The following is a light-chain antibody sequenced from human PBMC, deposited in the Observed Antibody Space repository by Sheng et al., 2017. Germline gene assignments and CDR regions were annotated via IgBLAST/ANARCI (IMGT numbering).Light chain of an antibody. CDR1: QSITTF. CDR3: QQSYTSPYN. Sequence: DIQMTQSPSSLSASVGGRVTITCRASQSITTFLNWYQQKPGKAPKLLIYGASGLQSGVPSRFSGSGSGTDFTLTISSLQPEDFATYYCQQSYTSPYNFGQGTGLQIK. CDR2: GAS. V-gene: IGKV1-39*01. J-gene: IGKJ2*01.